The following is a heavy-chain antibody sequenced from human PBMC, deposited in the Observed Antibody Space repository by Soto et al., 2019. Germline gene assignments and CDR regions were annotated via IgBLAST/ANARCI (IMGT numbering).Heavy chain of an antibody. Sequence: GGSLRLSCAASGFTFSSYSMNWVRQAPGKGLEWVSSISSSSSDIYYADSVKGRFTISRDNAKNSLFMQMNSLRVEDTDVYYCARDIRPSYESSGYYVSAYWGQGTQVTVSS. J-gene: IGHJ4*02. V-gene: IGHV3-21*01. D-gene: IGHD3-22*01. CDR3: ARDIRPSYESSGYYVSAY. CDR2: ISSSSSDI. CDR1: GFTFSSYS.